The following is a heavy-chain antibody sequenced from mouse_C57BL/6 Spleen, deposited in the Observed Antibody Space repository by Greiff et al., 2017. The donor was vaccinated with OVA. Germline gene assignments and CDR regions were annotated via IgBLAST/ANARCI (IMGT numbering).Heavy chain of an antibody. J-gene: IGHJ4*01. CDR2: ISGGGGNT. V-gene: IGHV5-9*01. CDR1: GFTFSSYT. Sequence: EVQLVESGGGLVKPGGSLKLSCAASGFTFSSYTMSWVRQTPEKRLEWVATISGGGGNTYYPDSVKGRFTISRDNAKNTLYLQMSSLRSEDTALYYCARHGYDLGAMDYWGQGTSVTVSS. D-gene: IGHD2-3*01. CDR3: ARHGYDLGAMDY.